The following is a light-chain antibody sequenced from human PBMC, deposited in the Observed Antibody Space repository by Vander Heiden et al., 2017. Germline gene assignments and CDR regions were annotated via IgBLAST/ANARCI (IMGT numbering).Light chain of an antibody. CDR3: SSYAGSNNLV. CDR2: EVS. CDR1: SSHVGGYNY. J-gene: IGLJ2*01. V-gene: IGLV2-8*01. Sequence: QSALTQPPSASGSPGQSVTISCPGTSSHVGGYNYVSWYQTPPGKAPKLMIYEVSKRPSGVPDRFSGSKSGNTASLTVSGLQAEDEADYYCSSYAGSNNLVFGGGTKLTVL.